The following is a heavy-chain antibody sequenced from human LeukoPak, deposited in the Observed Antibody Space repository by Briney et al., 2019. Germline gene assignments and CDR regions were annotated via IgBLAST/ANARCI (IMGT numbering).Heavy chain of an antibody. CDR2: IYTSGST. CDR1: GGSISSGSYY. J-gene: IGHJ6*03. Sequence: SETLSLTCAVSGGSISSGSYYWSWIRQPAGKGLEWIGRIYTSGSTNYNPSLKSRVTISVDTSKNQFSLKLSSVTAADTAVYYCARFNSSSSPYYYYYMDVWGKGTPVTVSS. D-gene: IGHD6-6*01. CDR3: ARFNSSSSPYYYYYMDV. V-gene: IGHV4-61*02.